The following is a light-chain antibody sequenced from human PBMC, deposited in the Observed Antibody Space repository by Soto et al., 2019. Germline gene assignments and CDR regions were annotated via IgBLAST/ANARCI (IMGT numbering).Light chain of an antibody. Sequence: DIQMTQSPSSLSASVGDRVTITCRASQPISRYLNWYQQKPGKAPKLLIYEASTLQSGVPSRFSGSGSGTDFTLTISSLEPEDFAVYYCQQRNNWRDTFGQGTRLEIK. CDR2: EAS. CDR3: QQRNNWRDT. J-gene: IGKJ5*01. CDR1: QPISRY. V-gene: IGKV1-39*01.